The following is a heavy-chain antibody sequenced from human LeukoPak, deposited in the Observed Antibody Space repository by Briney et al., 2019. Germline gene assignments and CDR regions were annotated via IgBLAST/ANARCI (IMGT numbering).Heavy chain of an antibody. CDR1: GYTFTSYY. Sequence: GASVKVSCKASGYTFTSYYMHWVRQAPGQRFEWMGIINPSGGSTSYAQKFQGRVTMTRDTSTSTVYMELSSLRSEDTAVYYCASAIAAAGTDAEYFQHWGQGTLVTVSS. D-gene: IGHD6-13*01. CDR2: INPSGGST. J-gene: IGHJ1*01. CDR3: ASAIAAAGTDAEYFQH. V-gene: IGHV1-46*01.